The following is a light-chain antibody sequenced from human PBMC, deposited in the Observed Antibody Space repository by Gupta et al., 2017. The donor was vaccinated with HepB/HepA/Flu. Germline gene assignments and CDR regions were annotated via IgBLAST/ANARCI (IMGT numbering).Light chain of an antibody. CDR1: KLGYKY. Sequence: SYDRTQPPSVSVSPGQTASVTCSGAKLGYKYVSWYQQKPGQSPVLVLHQDTKRPSGIPDRFSGSNSGSTATLNISGTQAVDEAYYYCQAWEAKMAVFGGGTKLTVL. V-gene: IGLV3-1*01. CDR3: QAWEAKMAV. J-gene: IGLJ2*01. CDR2: QDT.